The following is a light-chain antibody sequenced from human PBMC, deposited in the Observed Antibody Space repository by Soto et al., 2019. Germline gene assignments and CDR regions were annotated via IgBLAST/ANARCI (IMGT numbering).Light chain of an antibody. J-gene: IGLJ3*02. CDR2: EVS. V-gene: IGLV2-14*01. CDR1: SSDVGGYNY. CDR3: SSYTRSSTRV. Sequence: QSALTQPASVSGSPGQSITISCTGTSSDVGGYNYVSWYQQHPGKAPKLMIYEVSNRPSGVSNRCSGSMSGNTASLTISGLQAEDEADYYCSSYTRSSTRVFGGGTKVTVL.